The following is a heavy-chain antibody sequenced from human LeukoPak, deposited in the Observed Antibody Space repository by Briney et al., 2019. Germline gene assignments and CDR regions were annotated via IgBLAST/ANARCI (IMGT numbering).Heavy chain of an antibody. CDR2: IIPIFGTA. CDR1: GGTFSSYA. CDR3: ARGGFSGEWFSDLDY. J-gene: IGHJ4*02. V-gene: IGHV1-69*06. Sequence: ASVKVSCKASGGTFSSYAISWVRQAPGQGLEWMGGIIPIFGTANYAQKFQGRVTITADKSTSPAYMELSSLRSEDTAVYDCARGGFSGEWFSDLDYWGQGTLVTVSS. D-gene: IGHD3-3*01.